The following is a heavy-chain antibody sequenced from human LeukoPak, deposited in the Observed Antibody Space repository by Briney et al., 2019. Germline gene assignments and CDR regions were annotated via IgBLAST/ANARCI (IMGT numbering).Heavy chain of an antibody. Sequence: ASVKVSCKASGYTFTGYYMHWVRQAPGQGLEWRGRINPNTGGIKYAQKFQGRVTITRDTSISTAYMELSSLRFNDTGVYYCAGAPGDYSNHVRFDPWGQGTQVTVSS. CDR1: GYTFTGYY. CDR3: AGAPGDYSNHVRFDP. CDR2: INPNTGGI. J-gene: IGHJ5*02. V-gene: IGHV1-2*01. D-gene: IGHD4-11*01.